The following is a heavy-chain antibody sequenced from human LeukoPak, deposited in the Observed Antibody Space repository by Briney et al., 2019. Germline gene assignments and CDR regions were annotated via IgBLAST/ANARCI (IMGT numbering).Heavy chain of an antibody. D-gene: IGHD2-21*02. J-gene: IGHJ4*02. CDR1: GFTFSSYG. CDR2: ISYHGSNK. CDR3: ARGVSFRMVGTATDFDY. V-gene: IGHV3-30*03. Sequence: GRSLRLSCAASGFTFSSYGMYWVRQAPGKGLEWVAVISYHGSNKYYADSVKGRFTISRDNAKNSLYLQMNSLRAEDTAVYYCARGVSFRMVGTATDFDYWGQGTLVTVSS.